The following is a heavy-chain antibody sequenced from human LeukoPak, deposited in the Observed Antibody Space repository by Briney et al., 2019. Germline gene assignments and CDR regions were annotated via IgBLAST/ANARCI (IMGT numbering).Heavy chain of an antibody. CDR2: ISAYNGNT. D-gene: IGHD3-22*01. J-gene: IGHJ3*02. CDR1: GYTFTSYG. V-gene: IGHV1-18*01. Sequence: PEASVKVSCKASGYTFTSYGISWVRQAPGQGLEWMGWISAYNGNTNYAQKLQGRVTMTTDTSTSTAYMELSSLRSEDTAVYYCAKVVITMIVVGPRRGAFDIWGQGTMVTVSS. CDR3: AKVVITMIVVGPRRGAFDI.